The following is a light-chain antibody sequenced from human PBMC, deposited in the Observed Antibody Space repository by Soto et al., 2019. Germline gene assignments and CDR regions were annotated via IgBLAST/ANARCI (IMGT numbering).Light chain of an antibody. CDR2: DAS. CDR3: QHRNNWPLT. Sequence: EIVLTQSPGTLSLSPGERATLSCRASQSISSYLAWYQQKAGQAPRLLIYDASNRATGLPARFSGSGSGTDFSLTISSLEPEDFAVYYCQHRNNWPLTFGGGAKVDIK. CDR1: QSISSY. J-gene: IGKJ4*01. V-gene: IGKV3-11*01.